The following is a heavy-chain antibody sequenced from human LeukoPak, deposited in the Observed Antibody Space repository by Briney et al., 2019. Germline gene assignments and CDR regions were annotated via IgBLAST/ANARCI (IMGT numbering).Heavy chain of an antibody. CDR2: IGTSGDT. D-gene: IGHD6-19*01. CDR3: SRVGSSGWPNYFDS. J-gene: IGHJ4*02. CDR1: GFTFSSYA. Sequence: GGSLRLSCAASGFTFSSYAMHWVRQATGKGLEWVSVIGTSGDTYYAGSVKGRFTISRENAKNSLYLQMNSLTAGDTAVYFCSRVGSSGWPNYFDSWGQGTLVTVSS. V-gene: IGHV3-13*04.